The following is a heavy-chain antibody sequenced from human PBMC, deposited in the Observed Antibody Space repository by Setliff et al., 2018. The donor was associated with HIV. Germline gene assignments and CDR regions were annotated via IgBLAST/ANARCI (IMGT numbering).Heavy chain of an antibody. D-gene: IGHD3-10*01. J-gene: IGHJ4*02. CDR2: IKIDGSST. V-gene: IGHV3-74*01. CDR1: GFTFSSYS. CDR3: ARGGPSGSIDY. Sequence: GGSLRLSCAASGFTFSSYSMSWVRQAPGKGLEWVSVIKIDGSSTNYADSVKGRFTISRDNAKNTLYLQMNCLRAEDTAVYYCARGGPSGSIDYWGQGALVTVSS.